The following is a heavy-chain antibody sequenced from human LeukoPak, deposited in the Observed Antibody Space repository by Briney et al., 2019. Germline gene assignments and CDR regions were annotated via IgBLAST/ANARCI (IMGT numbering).Heavy chain of an antibody. J-gene: IGHJ4*02. CDR3: ARFPLTGWCNFDY. V-gene: IGHV3-48*02. CDR1: GFTCGSYG. Sequence: GGSLRLSCSASGFTCGSYGMIWVRQAPGGGVQGVSYINWDSSSITYADSVKGRFTTSRDNAKNSVYLQMNSLKDEDTAVYYCARFPLTGWCNFDYWGQGALVTVSP. D-gene: IGHD6-19*01. CDR2: INWDSSSI.